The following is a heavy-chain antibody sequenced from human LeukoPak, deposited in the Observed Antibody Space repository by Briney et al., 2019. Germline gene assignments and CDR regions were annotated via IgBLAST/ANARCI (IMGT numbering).Heavy chain of an antibody. CDR3: ATTYYYDSSYGSYYFGY. CDR2: IIPIFGTA. J-gene: IGHJ4*02. D-gene: IGHD3-22*01. Sequence: GASVKVSCKASGGTFSSYAISWVRQAPGHGLEWMGGIIPIFGTANYAQKFQGRVTITTDESTSTAYMELSSLRSEDTAVYYCATTYYYDSSYGSYYFGYWGQGTLVTVSS. V-gene: IGHV1-69*05. CDR1: GGTFSSYA.